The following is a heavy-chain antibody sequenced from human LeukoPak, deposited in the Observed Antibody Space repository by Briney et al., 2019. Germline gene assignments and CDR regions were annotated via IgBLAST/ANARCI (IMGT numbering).Heavy chain of an antibody. CDR1: GGTFSSYA. V-gene: IGHV1-69*13. CDR2: IIPIFGTA. D-gene: IGHD2-15*01. CDR3: ARSHCSGGSCYSRGYYYYYMDV. J-gene: IGHJ6*03. Sequence: ASVKVSCKASGGTFSSYAISWVRQAPGQGLEWMGGIIPIFGTANYAQKFQGRVTITADESTSTAYMELSSLRSEDTAVYYCARSHCSGGSCYSRGYYYYYMDVWGKGTTVTVSS.